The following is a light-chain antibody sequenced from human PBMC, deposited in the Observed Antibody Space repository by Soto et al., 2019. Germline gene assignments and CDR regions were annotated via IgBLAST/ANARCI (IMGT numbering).Light chain of an antibody. CDR2: DAS. CDR1: QTISTW. Sequence: DIQVTQSPPTLSASVGDRVTITCRASQTISTWMAWYQQKPGKAPKLLVYDASTLQSGVASRFSGSGSGTEFTLSISSLQPDDFATYYCQQYSDSSGAFGQGTKVDIK. CDR3: QQYSDSSGA. V-gene: IGKV1-5*01. J-gene: IGKJ1*01.